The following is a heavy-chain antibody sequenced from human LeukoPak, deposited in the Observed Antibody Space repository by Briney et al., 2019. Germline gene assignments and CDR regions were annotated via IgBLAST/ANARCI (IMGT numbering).Heavy chain of an antibody. Sequence: SETLSLTCAVSGGSISSNNWWSWVRQPPGKGLEWIGEIYHSGSPNYNPSLKSRVTISVDKSRNHFSLNLSSVTAADTAVYYCARVNINNWHSCDYWGQGTLVTVSS. V-gene: IGHV4-4*02. CDR1: GGSISSNNW. CDR3: ARVNINNWHSCDY. CDR2: IYHSGSP. D-gene: IGHD1-1*01. J-gene: IGHJ4*02.